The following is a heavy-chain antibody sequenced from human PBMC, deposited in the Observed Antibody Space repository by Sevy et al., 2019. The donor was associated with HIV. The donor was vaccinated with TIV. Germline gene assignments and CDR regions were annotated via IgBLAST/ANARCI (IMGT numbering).Heavy chain of an antibody. CDR1: GFNFSTYA. CDR2: ISSDVIRK. V-gene: IGHV3-30*09. J-gene: IGHJ4*02. Sequence: GGSLRLSCSVSGFNFSTYAMHWVRQAPGKGLEWVAVISSDVIRKYYGASVRGRFAISRDNSNNTLSLQMNSLRIEDTAVYYCARDARGDAVLPDYWGQGTLVTVSS. D-gene: IGHD3-16*01. CDR3: ARDARGDAVLPDY.